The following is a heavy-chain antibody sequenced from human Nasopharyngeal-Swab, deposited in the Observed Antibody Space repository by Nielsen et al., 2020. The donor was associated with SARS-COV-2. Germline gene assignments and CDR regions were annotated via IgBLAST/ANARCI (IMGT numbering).Heavy chain of an antibody. CDR3: ASGQCINGVCNPTDGLDV. D-gene: IGHD2-8*01. V-gene: IGHV1-45*02. CDR2: ITPFNGNA. CDR1: GFSITYRF. Sequence: SVKVSCKASGFSITYRFLHWMRQDPGQALEWVGWITPFNGNAKYAQKFQGRVSITRDGSRTTASLELSSLRPDDTAMYFCASGQCINGVCNPTDGLDVWGQGTSVTVSS. J-gene: IGHJ6*02.